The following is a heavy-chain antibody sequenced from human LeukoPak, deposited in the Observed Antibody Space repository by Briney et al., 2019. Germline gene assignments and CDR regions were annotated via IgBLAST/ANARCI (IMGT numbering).Heavy chain of an antibody. Sequence: ASVKVSCKASGGTFSSYAISWVRQAPGQGLEWMGRIIPILGIANYAQKFQGRVTITADKSTSTAYMELSSLRSEDTAAYYCARDAQLALPGNWFDPWGQGTLVTVSS. V-gene: IGHV1-69*04. CDR1: GGTFSSYA. J-gene: IGHJ5*02. CDR3: ARDAQLALPGNWFDP. CDR2: IIPILGIA. D-gene: IGHD6-13*01.